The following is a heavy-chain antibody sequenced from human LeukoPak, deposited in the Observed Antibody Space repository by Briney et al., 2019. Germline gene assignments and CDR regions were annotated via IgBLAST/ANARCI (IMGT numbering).Heavy chain of an antibody. Sequence: GGSLRLSCAASGFTFSSYAMSWVRQAPGKGLEWVSAISGSGGSTYYADSVKGRFTISRDNSKNTLYLQMNSLRAEDTAVYYCARDRSVRGAPSGFDPWGQGTLVTVSS. CDR1: GFTFSSYA. CDR3: ARDRSVRGAPSGFDP. CDR2: ISGSGGST. J-gene: IGHJ5*02. D-gene: IGHD1-1*01. V-gene: IGHV3-23*01.